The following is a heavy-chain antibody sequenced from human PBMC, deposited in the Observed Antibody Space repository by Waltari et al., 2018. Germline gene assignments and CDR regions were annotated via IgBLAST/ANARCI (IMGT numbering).Heavy chain of an antibody. V-gene: IGHV3-23*04. CDR1: GFTSFNYL. CDR3: AKGFEDLLPFDH. CDR2: SSDGGVYT. Sequence: EVQLVESGGTSVQPGGSLGLSCAASGFTSFNYLLSWVRQAPGKGLEWISTSSDGGVYTYYADSVKGRFTISRDSSKNTIYLQMNSLRVEDTALYYCAKGFEDLLPFDHWGQGTLVTVST. D-gene: IGHD2-21*01. J-gene: IGHJ4*02.